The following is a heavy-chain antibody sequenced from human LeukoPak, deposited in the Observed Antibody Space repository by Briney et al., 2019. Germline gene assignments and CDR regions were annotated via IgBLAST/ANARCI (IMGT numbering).Heavy chain of an antibody. CDR3: ASRSYDSSGYYYGEFDY. Sequence: GGSLRLSCAASGFTFSSYSMNWVRQAPGKGLEWVSSISSSSSYIYYADSVKGRFTISRDNAKNSLYLQMISLRAEDTAVYYCASRSYDSSGYYYGEFDYWGQGTLVTVSS. J-gene: IGHJ4*02. V-gene: IGHV3-21*01. D-gene: IGHD3-22*01. CDR1: GFTFSSYS. CDR2: ISSSSSYI.